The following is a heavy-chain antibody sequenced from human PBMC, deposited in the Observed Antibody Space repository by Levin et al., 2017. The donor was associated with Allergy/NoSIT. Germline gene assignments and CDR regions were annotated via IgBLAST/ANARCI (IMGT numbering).Heavy chain of an antibody. J-gene: IGHJ4*02. D-gene: IGHD6-19*01. Sequence: PGGSLRLSCAASGFTFSDYYMSWIRQAPGKGLEWVSYISSSSSYTNYADSVKGRFTISRDNAKNSLYLQMNSLRAEDTAVYYCARAPYSSGSNYYFDYWGQGTLVTVSS. CDR1: GFTFSDYY. V-gene: IGHV3-11*05. CDR2: ISSSSSYT. CDR3: ARAPYSSGSNYYFDY.